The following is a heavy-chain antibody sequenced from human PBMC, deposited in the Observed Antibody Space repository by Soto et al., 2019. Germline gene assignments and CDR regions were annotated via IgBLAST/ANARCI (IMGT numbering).Heavy chain of an antibody. CDR2: IKSKSDGGRT. J-gene: IGHJ4*02. CDR1: GFDFSNGW. V-gene: IGHV3-15*05. Sequence: ELQVVESGGGLVKAGGCLRLSCAASGFDFSNGWMSWVRQAPGKGLEWVARIKSKSDGGRTDYAAPVKGRFTISRDYSKNTLYLQMNSLIIEDTAVYYCTTDEWEWGQGPLVTVSS. D-gene: IGHD1-26*01. CDR3: TTDEWE.